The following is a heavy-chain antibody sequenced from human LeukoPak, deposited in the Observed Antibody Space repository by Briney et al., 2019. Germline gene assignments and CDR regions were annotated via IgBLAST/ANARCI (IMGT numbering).Heavy chain of an antibody. Sequence: PSETLSLTCTVSGGSISSGSYYWSWIRQPAGKGLEWIGRIYTSGSTNYNPSLKSRVTISVDTSKNQFSLKLSSVTAADTAVYYCARDYGYSGYDYEYYFDYWGQGTLVTVSS. D-gene: IGHD5-12*01. CDR2: IYTSGST. V-gene: IGHV4-61*02. CDR1: GGSISSGSYY. J-gene: IGHJ4*02. CDR3: ARDYGYSGYDYEYYFDY.